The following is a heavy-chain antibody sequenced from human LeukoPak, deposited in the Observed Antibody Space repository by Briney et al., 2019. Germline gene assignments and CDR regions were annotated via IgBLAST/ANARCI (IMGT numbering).Heavy chain of an antibody. Sequence: SVKVSCKASGGTFSSYAISWVRQAPGQGLEWMGGIIPIFGTANYAQKFQGRVTITADKSTSTAYMELSSLRSEDTAVYYCARSSSGDMFTGYDPYCYYYYIDVWGKGTTVTVSS. CDR2: IIPIFGTA. D-gene: IGHD3-9*01. V-gene: IGHV1-69*06. CDR3: ARSSSGDMFTGYDPYCYYYYIDV. CDR1: GGTFSSYA. J-gene: IGHJ6*03.